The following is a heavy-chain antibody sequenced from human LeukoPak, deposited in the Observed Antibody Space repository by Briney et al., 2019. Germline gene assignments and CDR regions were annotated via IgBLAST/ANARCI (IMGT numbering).Heavy chain of an antibody. D-gene: IGHD1-26*01. CDR3: ARDSGSYLAGFDY. CDR2: ISYDGSNK. Sequence: GRSLRLSCAASGFTFSSYGMHWVRQAPGKGLEWVAVISYDGSNKYYADSVKGRFTISRDNSKNTLYLQMNSLRAEDTAVYYCARDSGSYLAGFDYWGQGTLVTVSS. J-gene: IGHJ4*02. V-gene: IGHV3-30*19. CDR1: GFTFSSYG.